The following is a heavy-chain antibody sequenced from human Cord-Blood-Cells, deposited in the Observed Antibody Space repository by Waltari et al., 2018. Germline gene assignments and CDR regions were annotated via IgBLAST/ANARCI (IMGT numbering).Heavy chain of an antibody. Sequence: QLQLQESGPGLVKPSETLSLTCTVSGGSISSSSYYWGWIRQPPGKGLEWIGSIYYSGSTYYTPSLKSRVTISVDTSKNQFSLKLSSVTAADTAVYYCARRANWGAFDIWGQGTMVTVSS. CDR1: GGSISSSSYY. D-gene: IGHD7-27*01. CDR2: IYYSGST. V-gene: IGHV4-39*01. J-gene: IGHJ3*02. CDR3: ARRANWGAFDI.